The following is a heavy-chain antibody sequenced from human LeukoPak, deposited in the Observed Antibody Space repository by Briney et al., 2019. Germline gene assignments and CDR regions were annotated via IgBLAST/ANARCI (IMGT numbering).Heavy chain of an antibody. V-gene: IGHV1-18*01. J-gene: IGHJ4*02. CDR2: ISAYNGNT. D-gene: IGHD2-21*02. Sequence: GASVRVSCKASGYXFTSYGTSWVRQAPGQGLEWMGWISAYNGNTNYAQKLQGRVTMTTDTSTSIAYMELRSLRSDDTALYYCARRGGVGGDYDFDYWGQGTLVTVSS. CDR1: GYXFTSYG. CDR3: ARRGGVGGDYDFDY.